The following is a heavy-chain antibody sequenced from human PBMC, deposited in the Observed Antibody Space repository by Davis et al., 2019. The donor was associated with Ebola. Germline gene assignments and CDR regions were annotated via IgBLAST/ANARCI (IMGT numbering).Heavy chain of an antibody. CDR3: ARDLSFVDTFYYYYGMDV. V-gene: IGHV1-2*02. D-gene: IGHD5-18*01. J-gene: IGHJ6*02. Sequence: ASVKVSCKASGYTFTGYYMHWVRQAPGQGLEWMGWINPNSGGTNYAQKFQGRVTMTRDTSISTAYMELSRLRSDDTAVYYCARDLSFVDTFYYYYGMDVWGQGTTVTVSS. CDR2: INPNSGGT. CDR1: GYTFTGYY.